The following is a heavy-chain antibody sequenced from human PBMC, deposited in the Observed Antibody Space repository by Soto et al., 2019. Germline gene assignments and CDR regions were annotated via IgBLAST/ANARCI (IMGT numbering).Heavy chain of an antibody. J-gene: IGHJ6*02. CDR1: GFTFSSYS. CDR3: ARGQYYDFWSGYYTYYYYGMDV. CDR2: ISSSSSTI. D-gene: IGHD3-3*01. V-gene: IGHV3-48*02. Sequence: EVQLVESGGGLVQPGGSLRLSCAASGFTFSSYSMNWVRQAPGKGLEWVSYISSSSSTIYYADSVKGRFTISRDNAKNSLYLQMNSLRDEDTAVYYCARGQYYDFWSGYYTYYYYGMDVWGQGTTVTVSS.